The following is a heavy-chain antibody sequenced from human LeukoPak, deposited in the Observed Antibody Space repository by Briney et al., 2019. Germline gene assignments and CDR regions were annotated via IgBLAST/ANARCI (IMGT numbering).Heavy chain of an antibody. CDR1: GGTFSSYA. CDR2: IIPIFGTA. D-gene: IGHD6-6*01. CDR3: ARDRYSSSSRDFDY. V-gene: IGHV1-69*13. J-gene: IGHJ4*02. Sequence: GASVKVSCKASGGTFSSYAISWVRQAPGQGLEWMGGIIPIFGTANYAQKFQGRVTITADESTSTAYMELSSLRSEDTAVYYCARDRYSSSSRDFDYWGQGTLDTVSS.